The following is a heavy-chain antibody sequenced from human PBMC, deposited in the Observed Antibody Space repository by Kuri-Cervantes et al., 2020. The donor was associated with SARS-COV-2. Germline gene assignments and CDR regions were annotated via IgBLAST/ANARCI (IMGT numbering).Heavy chain of an antibody. CDR1: GYSISSGYY. CDR2: IYHSGST. D-gene: IGHD7-27*01. V-gene: IGHV4-38-2*02. CDR3: ARVNWGFDY. J-gene: IGHJ4*02. Sequence: SETLSLTCTVSGYSISSGYYWGWIRQPPGKGLEWIGSIYHSGSTYHNPSLKSRVTMSVDTSKNQFSLKLSSVTAADTAVYYCARVNWGFDYWGQGTLVTVSS.